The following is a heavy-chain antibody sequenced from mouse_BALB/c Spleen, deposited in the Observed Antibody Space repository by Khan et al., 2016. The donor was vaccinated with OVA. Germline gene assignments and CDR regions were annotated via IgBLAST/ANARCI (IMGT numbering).Heavy chain of an antibody. CDR2: ISSSGNT. V-gene: IGHV3-2*02. J-gene: IGHJ2*01. D-gene: IGHD2-10*02. Sequence: EVELVESGPGLVKPSQSLSLTCTVTGYSITSDYAWNWIRQFPGNKLEWMDFISSSGNTNYNPTLKSRISMTRDKSKNQFFLQLNSVTPEDTTTYYCARVYGGDIDYWGQGTTLIVSS. CDR1: GYSITSDYA. CDR3: ARVYGGDIDY.